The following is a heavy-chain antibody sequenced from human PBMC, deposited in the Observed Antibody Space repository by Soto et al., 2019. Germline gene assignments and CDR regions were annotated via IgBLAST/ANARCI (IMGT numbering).Heavy chain of an antibody. D-gene: IGHD4-17*01. V-gene: IGHV4-39*01. CDR2: SGTT. CDR3: ATYGGDTGRFDY. J-gene: IGHJ4*02. CDR1: GGSISSSNYY. Sequence: SETLSLTCTVSGGSISSSNYYWGWIRQPPGKGLEWIGSGTTYNNKPSLRSRVTISVDTSKEEFSLKLSSVTAADTAVYYCATYGGDTGRFDYWGQGTLVTVSS.